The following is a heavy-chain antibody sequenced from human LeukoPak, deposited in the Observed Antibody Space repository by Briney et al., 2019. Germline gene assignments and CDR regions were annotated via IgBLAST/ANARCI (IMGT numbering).Heavy chain of an antibody. V-gene: IGHV3-23*01. CDR2: MSGSGGST. J-gene: IGHJ4*02. D-gene: IGHD6-19*01. CDR3: AVAGSHSYFDY. CDR1: GFIFSSYA. Sequence: QPGGSQRLSCAASGFIFSSYAMSWVRQAPGKGLEWVSGMSGSGGSTYYADSVKGRFTISRDNSKNTLYLQMNSLRAEDTAVYYCAVAGSHSYFDYWGQGTLVTVSS.